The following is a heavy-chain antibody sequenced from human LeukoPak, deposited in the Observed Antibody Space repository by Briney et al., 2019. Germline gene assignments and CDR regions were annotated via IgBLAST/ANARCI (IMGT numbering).Heavy chain of an antibody. D-gene: IGHD5-18*01. V-gene: IGHV4-59*01. Sequence: SETLSLTCTVSGGSISSYYWSWIRQPPGKGLEWIGYIYYSGSTNYNPSLKSRVTISVDTSKNQFSLKLSSVTAADTAVYYCARDRRYSYGLAYFDLWGRGTLVTVSS. CDR1: GGSISSYY. CDR2: IYYSGST. J-gene: IGHJ2*01. CDR3: ARDRRYSYGLAYFDL.